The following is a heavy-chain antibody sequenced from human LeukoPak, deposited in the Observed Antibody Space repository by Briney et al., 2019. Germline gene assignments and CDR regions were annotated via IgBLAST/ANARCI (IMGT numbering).Heavy chain of an antibody. Sequence: GGSLRLSCAASGFSFSTYSMNWVRQAPGKGLEWVSYISSRSNTIYYADSVKGRFTISRDNAKKSLYLQMNSLRAEDTAVYYCARVSSSWKFGDAFDIWGQGTMVTVSS. J-gene: IGHJ3*02. CDR3: ARVSSSWKFGDAFDI. CDR1: GFSFSTYS. CDR2: ISSRSNTI. V-gene: IGHV3-48*04. D-gene: IGHD6-13*01.